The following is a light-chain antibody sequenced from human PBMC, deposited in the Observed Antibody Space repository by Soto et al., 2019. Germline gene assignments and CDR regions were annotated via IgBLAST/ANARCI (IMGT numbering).Light chain of an antibody. Sequence: QTVVTQEPSFSVSPGRTVTLTCGLSSGSVSTSYYPSWYQQTPGQAPRTLIYNTNPRSSGVPDRFSGSIVGNKAALTITGAQTDDEADYYGVLYMGIGILVFGGGTKLTVL. CDR3: VLYMGIGILV. CDR2: NTN. V-gene: IGLV8-61*01. CDR1: SGSVSTSYY. J-gene: IGLJ2*01.